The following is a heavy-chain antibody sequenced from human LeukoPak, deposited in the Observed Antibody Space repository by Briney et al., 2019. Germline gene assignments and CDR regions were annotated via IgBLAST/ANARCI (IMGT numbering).Heavy chain of an antibody. V-gene: IGHV3-23*01. CDR2: IRGSGSGT. J-gene: IGHJ2*01. CDR1: GFTFSGYA. D-gene: IGHD1-14*01. Sequence: GGSLRLSCAASGFTFSGYAMTWVRQVPGKGLERVSTIRGSGSGTYYADSVKGRFTISRDNSKNMQYLQMNSLRAGDTAIYYCAKCRSGGAEFPNWFFDLWGRGTLVTVSS. CDR3: AKCRSGGAEFPNWFFDL.